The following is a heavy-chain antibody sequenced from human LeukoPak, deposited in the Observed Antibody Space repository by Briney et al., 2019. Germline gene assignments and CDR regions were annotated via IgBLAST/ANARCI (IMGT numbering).Heavy chain of an antibody. CDR2: ISGSGGST. CDR1: GFTFSNYG. J-gene: IGHJ6*03. CDR3: AKGSAAYYYYYYYMDV. Sequence: GGSLRLSCAASGFTFSNYGMNWVRQAPGKGLEWVSAISGSGGSTYYADSVKGRFTISRDNSKNTLYLQMNSLRAEDTAVYYCAKGSAAYYYYYYYMDVWGKGTTVTISS. D-gene: IGHD6-13*01. V-gene: IGHV3-23*01.